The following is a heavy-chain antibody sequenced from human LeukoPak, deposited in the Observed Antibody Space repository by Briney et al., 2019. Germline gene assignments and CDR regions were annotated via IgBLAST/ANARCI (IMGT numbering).Heavy chain of an antibody. Sequence: SGGSLRLSCAASGFTFSTFTMHWVCQAPGKGLEWVAVISYDGSNKNYADSVKGRFTISRDNSKNTLYLQMNSLRGEDTALYYCARQDDYSFDYWGQGTLVPVSS. CDR2: ISYDGSNK. CDR1: GFTFSTFT. D-gene: IGHD4-11*01. V-gene: IGHV3-30*04. J-gene: IGHJ4*02. CDR3: ARQDDYSFDY.